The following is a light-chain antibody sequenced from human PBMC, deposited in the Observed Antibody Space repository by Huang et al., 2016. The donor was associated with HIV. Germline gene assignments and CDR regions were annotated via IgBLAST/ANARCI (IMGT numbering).Light chain of an antibody. CDR3: QQRSNWPPWT. Sequence: DIVLTQSPATLSLSPGERATLSCRASQSLSSYLAWYQQKPGQAPRRLIYDASNRATGIPARFSGSGSGTDFTLTISSLEPEDFAVYYCQQRSNWPPWTFGQGTKVEIK. V-gene: IGKV3-11*01. CDR2: DAS. CDR1: QSLSSY. J-gene: IGKJ1*01.